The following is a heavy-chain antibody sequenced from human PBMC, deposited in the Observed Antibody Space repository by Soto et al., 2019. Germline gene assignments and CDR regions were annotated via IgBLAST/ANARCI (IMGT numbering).Heavy chain of an antibody. J-gene: IGHJ4*02. CDR2: INHRGST. Sequence: QVQLQQCGAGLLKPSETLSLTCAVYGGSFSNYYLSWVRQPPGKGLEWIGEINHRGSTNYNPSLKSRVTISVDTSKTQFSLKLSSVTAAETAVYYCARTSRFEYWGQGTLVTVSS. D-gene: IGHD6-6*01. V-gene: IGHV4-34*01. CDR3: ARTSRFEY. CDR1: GGSFSNYY.